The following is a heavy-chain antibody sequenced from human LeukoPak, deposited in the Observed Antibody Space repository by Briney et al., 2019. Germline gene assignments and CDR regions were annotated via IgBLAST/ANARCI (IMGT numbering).Heavy chain of an antibody. Sequence: GGSLRLSCAASGFTFSSYGMHWVRQAPGKGLEWVAVIWYDGSNKYYADSVKGRFTISRDNSKNTLYLQMNSLRAEDTAVYYCARETGRNPDAFDIWGQGTMVTVSS. CDR1: GFTFSSYG. CDR3: ARETGRNPDAFDI. CDR2: IWYDGSNK. J-gene: IGHJ3*02. V-gene: IGHV3-33*01.